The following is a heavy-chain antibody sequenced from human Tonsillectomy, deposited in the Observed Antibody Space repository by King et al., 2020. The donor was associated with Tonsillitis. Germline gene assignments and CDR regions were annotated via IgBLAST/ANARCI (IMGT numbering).Heavy chain of an antibody. J-gene: IGHJ4*02. D-gene: IGHD3-3*02. V-gene: IGHV1-18*01. CDR1: GFTFATFG. CDR3: ARCLARIGTSWAPDN. Sequence: QLVQSGAEVKEPGASVKVSCKASGFTFATFGITWVRQAPGQGLEWMGWIDGFNHNTYYVQKFQDRVTMTTDTSTNTGYMEVRSLAHDHTAVYYCARCLARIGTSWAPDNWGQGTLVTVSS. CDR2: IDGFNHNT.